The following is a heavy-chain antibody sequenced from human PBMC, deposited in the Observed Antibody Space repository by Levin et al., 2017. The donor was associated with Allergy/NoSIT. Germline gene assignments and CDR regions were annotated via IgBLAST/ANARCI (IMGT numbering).Heavy chain of an antibody. CDR2: IYYSGST. J-gene: IGHJ4*02. CDR1: GGSISSYY. Sequence: SETLSLTCTVSGGSISSYYWSWIRQPPGKGLEWIGYIYYSGSTNYNPSLKSRVTISVDTSKNQFSLKLSSVTAADTAVYYCARHGDYGDYGTFDYWGQGTLVTVSS. D-gene: IGHD4-17*01. V-gene: IGHV4-59*08. CDR3: ARHGDYGDYGTFDY.